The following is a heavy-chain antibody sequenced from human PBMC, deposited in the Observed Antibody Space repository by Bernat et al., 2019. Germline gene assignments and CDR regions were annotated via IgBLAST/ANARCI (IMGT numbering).Heavy chain of an antibody. CDR1: GFTFSSYA. CDR3: AKDQQTDSSGWYDPYYYYGIDV. CDR2: ISGSGGST. Sequence: EVQLLESGGGLVQPGGSLRLSCAASGFTFSSYAMSWVRQAPGKGLEWVSAISGSGGSTYYADSVKGRFTISRDNSKNTLYLQMNSMRAEDTAVYYCAKDQQTDSSGWYDPYYYYGIDVWGQGTTVTVSS. D-gene: IGHD6-19*01. V-gene: IGHV3-23*01. J-gene: IGHJ6*02.